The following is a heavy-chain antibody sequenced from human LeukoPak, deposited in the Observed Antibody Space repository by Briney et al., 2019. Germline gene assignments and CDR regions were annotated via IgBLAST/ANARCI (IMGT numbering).Heavy chain of an antibody. CDR2: IRYDGSNK. D-gene: IGHD6-13*01. CDR3: ARGYSSNWYPDY. J-gene: IGHJ4*02. V-gene: IGHV3-30*02. CDR1: GFTFSSYG. Sequence: GGSLRLSCAASGFTFSSYGMHWVRQAPGKGLEWVAFIRYDGSNKYYADSVKGRFTISRDNSKNTLYLQMNSLRAEDTAVYFCARGYSSNWYPDYWGQGTLVTVSS.